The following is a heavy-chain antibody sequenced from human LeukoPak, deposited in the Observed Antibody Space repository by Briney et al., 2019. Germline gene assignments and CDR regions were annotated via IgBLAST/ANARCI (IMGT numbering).Heavy chain of an antibody. CDR3: VRDRGTATVRSFDI. V-gene: IGHV3-48*03. D-gene: IGHD4-17*01. J-gene: IGHJ3*02. Sequence: GGSLRLSCAASGITFSNYEMNWVRQAPGKGLEWVSYISSRGTATHYADSVKGRFIISRDNAENSLYLQMNSLRVEDTALYHCVRDRGTATVRSFDIWGQGTMVTVSS. CDR1: GITFSNYE. CDR2: ISSRGTAT.